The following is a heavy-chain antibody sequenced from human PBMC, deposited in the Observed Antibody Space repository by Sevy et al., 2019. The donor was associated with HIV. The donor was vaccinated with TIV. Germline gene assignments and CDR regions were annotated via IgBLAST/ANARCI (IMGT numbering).Heavy chain of an antibody. Sequence: GGSLRLSCSASGFTFSSYAMHWVRQAPGKGLEYVSAISRNGGRTYFADSVKGRFTISRDNSKNTLYLQMSSLRAEDTAVYYCVKAYYYDSSGLPDAFDIWGQGTMVTVSS. CDR2: ISRNGGRT. J-gene: IGHJ3*02. D-gene: IGHD3-22*01. V-gene: IGHV3-64D*06. CDR3: VKAYYYDSSGLPDAFDI. CDR1: GFTFSSYA.